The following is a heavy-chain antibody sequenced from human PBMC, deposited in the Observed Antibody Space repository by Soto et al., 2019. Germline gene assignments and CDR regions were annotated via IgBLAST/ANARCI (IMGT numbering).Heavy chain of an antibody. CDR2: ISNSNSTI. Sequence: EVQLVESGGDLVQPGGSLRLSCAASGFTFSSYSMNWVRQAPGKGLEWVSYISNSNSTIYYADSVKGRFTISRDNAKNSLYLQMNSLRAEDTAAYYCARVTTVVTPGYWGQGTLVTVSS. D-gene: IGHD4-17*01. J-gene: IGHJ4*02. CDR1: GFTFSSYS. CDR3: ARVTTVVTPGY. V-gene: IGHV3-48*01.